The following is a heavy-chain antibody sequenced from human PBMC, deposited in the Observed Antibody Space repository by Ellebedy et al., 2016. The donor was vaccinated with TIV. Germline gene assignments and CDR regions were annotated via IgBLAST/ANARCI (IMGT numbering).Heavy chain of an antibody. CDR1: GGSFSGYY. J-gene: IGHJ4*02. CDR3: ARGLGSGYPSIFDY. V-gene: IGHV4-34*01. Sequence: LETLSLTCAVYGGSFSGYYWSWIRQPPGKGLEWIGEINHSGSTNYNPSLKSRVTISVDTSKNQFSLKLSSVTAADTAVYYCARGLGSGYPSIFDYWGQGTLVTVSS. CDR2: INHSGST. D-gene: IGHD3-22*01.